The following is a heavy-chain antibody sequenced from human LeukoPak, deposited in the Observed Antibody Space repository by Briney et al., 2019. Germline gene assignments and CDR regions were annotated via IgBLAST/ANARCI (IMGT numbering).Heavy chain of an antibody. CDR2: INHSGST. CDR1: GGSFSGYY. D-gene: IGHD6-6*01. Sequence: PSETLSLTCAVYGGSFSGYYWSWIRQPPGKGLEWIGEINHSGSTNYNPSLKSRVTISVDTSKNQFSLKLSSVTAADTAVYYCARGGRYSSSSRIDYWGQGTLVTVSS. CDR3: ARGGRYSSSSRIDY. V-gene: IGHV4-34*01. J-gene: IGHJ4*02.